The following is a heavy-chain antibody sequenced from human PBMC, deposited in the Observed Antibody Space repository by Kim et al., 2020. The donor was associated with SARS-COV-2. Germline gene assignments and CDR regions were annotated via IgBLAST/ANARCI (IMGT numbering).Heavy chain of an antibody. V-gene: IGHV4-31*03. CDR2: IYYSGST. Sequence: SETLSLTCTVSGDSISSGGYYWSWIRQHPGKGLEWIGYIYYSGSTYYNPSLKSRVTISVDTSKNQFSLILSSVTAADTAVYYCARAYVDYYDSSGYPLPSSFDYWGQGTLVTVSS. D-gene: IGHD3-22*01. CDR3: ARAYVDYYDSSGYPLPSSFDY. J-gene: IGHJ4*02. CDR1: GDSISSGGYY.